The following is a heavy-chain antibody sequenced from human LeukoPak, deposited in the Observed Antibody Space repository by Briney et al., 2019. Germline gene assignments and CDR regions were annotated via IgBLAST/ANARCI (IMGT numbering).Heavy chain of an antibody. V-gene: IGHV3-23*01. Sequence: PGGSRRLSCAASGFTFSSYAMSWVRQAPGKGLEWVSGISGSDGSTNYADSVKGRFTISRENSKNTLYLQMNSLRAEDTAVYYCAKDSAKKYDDYWGQGTLVTVSS. J-gene: IGHJ4*02. D-gene: IGHD2/OR15-2a*01. CDR3: AKDSAKKYDDY. CDR2: ISGSDGST. CDR1: GFTFSSYA.